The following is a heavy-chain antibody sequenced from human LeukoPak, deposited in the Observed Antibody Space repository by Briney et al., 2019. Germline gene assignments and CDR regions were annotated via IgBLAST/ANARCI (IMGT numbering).Heavy chain of an antibody. CDR2: IIPILGIA. D-gene: IGHD2-21*02. V-gene: IGHV1-69*02. J-gene: IGHJ4*02. CDR3: ASHIVVVTAITPLDY. Sequence: ASVKVSCKASGYTFTGYHMHWVRQAPGQGLEWMGRIIPILGIANYAQKFQGRVTITADKSTSTAYMELSSLRSEDTAVYYCASHIVVVTAITPLDYWGQGTLVTVSS. CDR1: GYTFTGYH.